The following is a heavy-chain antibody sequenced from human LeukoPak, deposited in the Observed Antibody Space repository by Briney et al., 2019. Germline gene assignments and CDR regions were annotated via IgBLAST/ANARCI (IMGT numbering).Heavy chain of an antibody. J-gene: IGHJ5*02. CDR2: IYTSGST. V-gene: IGHV4-61*02. D-gene: IGHD6-19*01. CDR1: GGSISSGSYY. CDR3: ARERYSSGWYYWFDP. Sequence: PSQTLSLTCTVSGGSISSGSYYWSWIRQPAGKGLEWIGRIYTSGSTNYNPSLKSRVTISVDTSKNQFSLKLSSVTAADTAVYYCARERYSSGWYYWFDPWGQGTLVTVSS.